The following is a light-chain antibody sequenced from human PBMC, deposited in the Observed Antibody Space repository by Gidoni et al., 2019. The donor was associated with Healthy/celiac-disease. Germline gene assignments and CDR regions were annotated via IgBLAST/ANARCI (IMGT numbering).Light chain of an antibody. J-gene: IGLJ3*02. V-gene: IGLV1-40*01. Sequence: QSMLTQPPSVSGDPGQRVTIYGTGSSSNLGAGYDGPWYQQLPGTAPKLLIFDNSTRPSGVPDRFSGSKSGTSASLAITGLQAEDEADYYCQSYDSSPHWVFGGGTKLTVL. CDR3: QSYDSSPHWV. CDR1: SSNLGAGYD. CDR2: DNS.